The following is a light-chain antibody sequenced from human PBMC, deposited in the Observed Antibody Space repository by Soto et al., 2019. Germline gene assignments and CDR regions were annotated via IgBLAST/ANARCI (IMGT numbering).Light chain of an antibody. J-gene: IGKJ4*01. CDR3: QQRSNWPLT. Sequence: EIVLTQSPATLSLSPGERATLSCRASQRVGSYLGWYQQRPGQAPSLLIYGASNRATGIPARFSGSGSGTDFTLTISSLEPEDFAVYYCQQRSNWPLTFGGGTKVEIK. V-gene: IGKV3-11*01. CDR2: GAS. CDR1: QRVGSY.